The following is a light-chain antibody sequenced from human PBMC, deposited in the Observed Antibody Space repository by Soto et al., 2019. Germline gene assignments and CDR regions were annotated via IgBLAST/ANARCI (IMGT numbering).Light chain of an antibody. CDR2: DAS. V-gene: IGKV3-11*01. J-gene: IGKJ5*01. CDR1: QSVSSN. CDR3: QQRADWPIT. Sequence: EIVMTQSPATLSVSPGERATLSCRASQSVSSNLAWYQHKPGQAPRLLIYDASNRATGIPARFSGSGSGTDFTLTISSLEPDDFAVYYCQQRADWPITFGQGTRLEI.